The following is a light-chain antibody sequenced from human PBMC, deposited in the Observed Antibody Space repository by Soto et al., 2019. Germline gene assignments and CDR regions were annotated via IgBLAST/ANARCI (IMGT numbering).Light chain of an antibody. Sequence: DIQMTQSPSSLSASVGDRVTITCRASQSISSYLNWYQQKPGKAPKLLIYAASSLQSGVPSRFNDSVSGADFSLTISRLQPEVFSTYYGQHSCSTLPIMFGRGTRLQIK. CDR2: AAS. CDR1: QSISSY. J-gene: IGKJ5*01. V-gene: IGKV1-39*01. CDR3: QHSCSTLPIM.